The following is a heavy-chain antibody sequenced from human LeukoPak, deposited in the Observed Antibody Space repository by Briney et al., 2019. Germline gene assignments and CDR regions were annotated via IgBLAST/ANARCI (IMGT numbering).Heavy chain of an antibody. CDR2: IYTGGNT. CDR1: GFTVDSNY. Sequence: GSLRLSCAASGFTVDSNYLSWVRQAPGKGLEWVSTIYTGGNTYYAASVKGRFTISRDFSKNTVFLHMNSLRAEDTAMYYCARGDDSGYYDYFDYWGQGALVTVSS. CDR3: ARGDDSGYYDYFDY. D-gene: IGHD3-22*01. V-gene: IGHV3-53*01. J-gene: IGHJ4*02.